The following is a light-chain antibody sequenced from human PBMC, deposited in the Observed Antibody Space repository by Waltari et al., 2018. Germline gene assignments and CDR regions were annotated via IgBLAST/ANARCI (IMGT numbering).Light chain of an antibody. V-gene: IGKV1-27*01. Sequence: DIQMTQSPSSLSASVGDRVTITCRASEVIANYLAWYQQKPGQVPKHLIYAASTLQAVVQSRFRGSGSATDFTITISSLQPEDVATYYCQNYNSAPYTFGRGTRLE. CDR3: QNYNSAPYT. CDR1: EVIANY. J-gene: IGKJ2*01. CDR2: AAS.